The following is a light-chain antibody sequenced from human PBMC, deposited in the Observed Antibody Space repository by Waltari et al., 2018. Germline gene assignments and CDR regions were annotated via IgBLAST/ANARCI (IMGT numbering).Light chain of an antibody. Sequence: EIVMTQAPATRSVSPGERATLSCRPRQRVSSNLAWYQQKPGQAPRLLIYGASTRATGIPARFSGSGSGTEFTLTISSLQSEDFAVYYCQQYRTFGQGTKVEIK. CDR1: QRVSSN. J-gene: IGKJ1*01. V-gene: IGKV3-15*01. CDR3: QQYRT. CDR2: GAS.